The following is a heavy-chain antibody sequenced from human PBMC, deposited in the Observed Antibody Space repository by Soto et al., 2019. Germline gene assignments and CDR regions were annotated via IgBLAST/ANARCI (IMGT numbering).Heavy chain of an antibody. CDR1: GFTFDDYA. CDR2: ISWNSGSI. J-gene: IGHJ6*03. V-gene: IGHV3-9*01. Sequence: GGSLRLSCAASGFTFDDYAMHWVRQAPGKGLEWVSGISWNSGSIGYADSVKGRFTISRDNAKNSLYLQMNSLRAEDTALYYCAKDISSLGDMDVWGKGTTVTVSS. D-gene: IGHD3-16*01. CDR3: AKDISSLGDMDV.